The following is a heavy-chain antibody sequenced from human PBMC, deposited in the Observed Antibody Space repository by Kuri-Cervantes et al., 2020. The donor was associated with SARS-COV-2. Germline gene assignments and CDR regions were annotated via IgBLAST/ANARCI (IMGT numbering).Heavy chain of an antibody. V-gene: IGHV4-39*07. CDR1: GGSISSSSYY. D-gene: IGHD3-16*01. Sequence: SETLSLTCTVSGGSISSSSYYWGWIRQPPGKGLEWIGEIKHSGSTNYNPSLKSRVTISVDTSKNQFSLNLKSVTAADTAVYYCATEGLAPYHFWGQGTLVTVSS. CDR2: IKHSGST. J-gene: IGHJ4*02. CDR3: ATEGLAPYHF.